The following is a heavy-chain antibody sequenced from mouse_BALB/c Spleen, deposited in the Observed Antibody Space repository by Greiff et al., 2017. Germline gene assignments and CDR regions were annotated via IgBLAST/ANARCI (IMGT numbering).Heavy chain of an antibody. V-gene: IGHV5-17*02. D-gene: IGHD1-2*01. Sequence: EVMLVESGGGLVQPGGSRKLSCAASGFTFSSFGMHWVRQAPEKGLEWVAYISSGSSTIYYADTVKGRFTISRDNPKNTLFLQMTSLRSEDTAMYYCARWATATWFAYWGQGTLVTVSA. CDR2: ISSGSSTI. CDR1: GFTFSSFG. J-gene: IGHJ3*01. CDR3: ARWATATWFAY.